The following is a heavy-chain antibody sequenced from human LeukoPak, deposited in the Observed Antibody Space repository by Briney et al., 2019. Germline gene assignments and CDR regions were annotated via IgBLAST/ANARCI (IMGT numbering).Heavy chain of an antibody. J-gene: IGHJ2*01. CDR3: ARDSAVAGPDWYFDL. CDR2: IYYSGRT. D-gene: IGHD6-19*01. Sequence: PSETLSLTCTVSGGSISSYYWNWIRQPPGKGLEWIGYIYYSGRTNYNPSLKSRVTISVDTSKNQFSLKLNSVTAADTALYYCARDSAVAGPDWYFDLWGRGTLVTVSS. V-gene: IGHV4-59*12. CDR1: GGSISSYY.